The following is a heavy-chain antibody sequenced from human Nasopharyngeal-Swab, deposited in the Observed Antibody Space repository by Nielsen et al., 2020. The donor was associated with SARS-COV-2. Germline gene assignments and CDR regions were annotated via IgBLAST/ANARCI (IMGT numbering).Heavy chain of an antibody. CDR2: ISSSSSYI. D-gene: IGHD3-22*01. J-gene: IGHJ3*02. CDR3: AREYDEVVVITGALDI. Sequence: GGSLRLSCAASGFTFSSYSMNWVRQAPGKGLEWVSSISSSSSYIYYADSVKGRFTISRDNAKNSLYLQMNSLRAEDTAVYYCAREYDEVVVITGALDIWGQGTMVTVSS. V-gene: IGHV3-21*01. CDR1: GFTFSSYS.